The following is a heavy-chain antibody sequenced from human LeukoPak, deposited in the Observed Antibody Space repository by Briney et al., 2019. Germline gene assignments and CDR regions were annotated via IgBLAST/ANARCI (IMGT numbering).Heavy chain of an antibody. CDR3: ARGLTEVVVITTGAIDAFDI. CDR1: GGSFSVYY. J-gene: IGHJ3*02. Sequence: SETLSLTCAVYGGSFSVYYCSWIRQPPGKGLELIGEINHSGSTNYNPSLKSRVTISVDTSKNQFSLKLSSVTAADTAVYYCARGLTEVVVITTGAIDAFDIWGQGTMVTVSS. V-gene: IGHV4-34*01. CDR2: INHSGST. D-gene: IGHD3-22*01.